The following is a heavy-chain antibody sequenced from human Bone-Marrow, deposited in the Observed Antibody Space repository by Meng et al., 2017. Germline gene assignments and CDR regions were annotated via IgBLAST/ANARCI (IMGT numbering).Heavy chain of an antibody. CDR2: ISSSSSYI. CDR3: ARDLGSPGYSYGHWFDP. V-gene: IGHV3-21*01. D-gene: IGHD5-18*01. Sequence: GESLKISCAASGFIFSSYSMNWVRQAPGKGLEWVSSISSSSSYIYYADSVQGRFTISRDNAKNSLYLQMSSLGAEDTAVYYCARDLGSPGYSYGHWFDPWGQGTRVTVSS. J-gene: IGHJ5*02. CDR1: GFIFSSYS.